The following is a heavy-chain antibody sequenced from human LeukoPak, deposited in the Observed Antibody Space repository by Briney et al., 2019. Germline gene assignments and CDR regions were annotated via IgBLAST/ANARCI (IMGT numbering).Heavy chain of an antibody. CDR2: MYYSGST. V-gene: IGHV4-39*07. CDR1: GGSISSYY. Sequence: PSETLSLTCTVSGGSISSYYWGWIRQPPGKGLEWIGSMYYSGSTYYNPSLKSRVTISINTSKNQFSLKLSSVTAADTAVYYCARERTGYSGYPGYFDYWGQGTVVTVSS. D-gene: IGHD5-12*01. J-gene: IGHJ4*02. CDR3: ARERTGYSGYPGYFDY.